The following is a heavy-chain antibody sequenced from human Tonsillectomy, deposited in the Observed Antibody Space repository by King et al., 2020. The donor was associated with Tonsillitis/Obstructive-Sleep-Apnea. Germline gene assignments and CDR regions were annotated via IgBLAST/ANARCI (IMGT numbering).Heavy chain of an antibody. CDR1: GYSFTSYW. CDR2: IDPSDSYT. Sequence: VQLGESGAEVKKPGESLRISCKGSGYSFTSYWINWVRQVPGKGLEWRGRIDPSDSYTSYSPSFQGHVTISADKSISTAYLQWSSLKASDTAMYYCVSHVHTAIITDDYWGQGPLVTVSS. CDR3: VSHVHTAIITDDY. D-gene: IGHD5-18*01. J-gene: IGHJ4*02. V-gene: IGHV5-10-1*03.